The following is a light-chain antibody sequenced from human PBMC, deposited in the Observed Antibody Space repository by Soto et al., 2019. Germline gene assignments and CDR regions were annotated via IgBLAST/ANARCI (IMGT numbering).Light chain of an antibody. Sequence: EVVMTQSPATLYVSPGERATLSCRASQSVGSYLAWYQQKPGQAPRLLIYCASTRAAGISPRFSGGGSGTEFTLTISSLQSEDFAVYYCQQYNNWPRTFGQGTKVGIK. CDR2: CAS. J-gene: IGKJ1*01. CDR1: QSVGSY. V-gene: IGKV3-15*01. CDR3: QQYNNWPRT.